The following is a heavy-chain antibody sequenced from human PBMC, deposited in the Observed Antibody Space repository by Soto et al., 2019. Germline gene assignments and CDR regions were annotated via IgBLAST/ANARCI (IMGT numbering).Heavy chain of an antibody. D-gene: IGHD6-6*01. CDR1: GYSFTSYW. J-gene: IGHJ6*03. CDR3: ARSIAARQPAGTGGVMDV. Sequence: GESLKISCKGSGYSFTSYWIGWVRQMPGKGLEWMGIIYPGDSDTRYSPSFQGQVTISADKSISTAYLQWSSLKASDTAMYYCARSIAARQPAGTGGVMDVWGKGTTVTVSS. CDR2: IYPGDSDT. V-gene: IGHV5-51*01.